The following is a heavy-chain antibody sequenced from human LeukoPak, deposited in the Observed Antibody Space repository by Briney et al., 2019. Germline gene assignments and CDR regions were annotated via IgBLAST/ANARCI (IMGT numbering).Heavy chain of an antibody. CDR2: IYTSGST. V-gene: IGHV4-61*02. CDR1: GGSISSGSYY. Sequence: SETLSLTCTVSGGSISSGSYYWTWIRQPAGKGLEYIGRIYTSGSTSYNPSLKSRVTISVDTSKNQFSLKLSSVTAADTAVYYCASVHGGDYWGQGTLVTVSS. D-gene: IGHD3-16*01. J-gene: IGHJ4*02. CDR3: ASVHGGDY.